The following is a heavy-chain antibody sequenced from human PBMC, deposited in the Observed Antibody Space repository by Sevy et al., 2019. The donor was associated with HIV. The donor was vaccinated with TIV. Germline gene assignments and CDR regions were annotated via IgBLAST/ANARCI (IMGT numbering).Heavy chain of an antibody. CDR1: GFTFSSYA. D-gene: IGHD3-9*01. CDR3: ARPLGSGDWLLHHPDAFDI. V-gene: IGHV3-30*04. Sequence: GGSLRLSCAASGFTFSSYAMHWVRQAPGKGREWGAVTSYDGRNKYYADSVKGRFTISRDNSKNTLYLQMNSLRAEETAVYYCARPLGSGDWLLHHPDAFDIWGQGTMVTVSS. CDR2: TSYDGRNK. J-gene: IGHJ3*02.